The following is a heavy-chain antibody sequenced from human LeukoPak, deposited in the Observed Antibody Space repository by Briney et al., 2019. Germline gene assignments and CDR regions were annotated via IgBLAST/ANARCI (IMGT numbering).Heavy chain of an antibody. CDR1: GFTFTNYW. D-gene: IGHD2/OR15-2a*01. CDR2: LKQDGSEK. CDR3: AKERVTTTSFDY. V-gene: IGHV3-7*01. Sequence: GGSLRLSCAASGFTFTNYWMNWVRQAPGKGLEWVANLKQDGSEKNYVDSVKGRFTISRDNAKNSLYLQMNSLRVEDTAVYYCAKERVTTTSFDYWGQGVLVTVSS. J-gene: IGHJ4*02.